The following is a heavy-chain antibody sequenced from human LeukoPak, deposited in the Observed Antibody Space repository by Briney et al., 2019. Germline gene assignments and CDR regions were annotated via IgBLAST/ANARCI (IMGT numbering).Heavy chain of an antibody. CDR1: GFTFSSYW. CDR3: AKTGSYYLDAPNKYYFDY. D-gene: IGHD1-26*01. V-gene: IGHV3-23*01. CDR2: ISGSGGST. Sequence: GGSLRLSCAASGFTFSSYWMHWVRQAPGKGLEWVSVISGSGGSTYYADSVKGRFTISRDNSKNTLYLQMNSLRAEDTAVYYCAKTGSYYLDAPNKYYFDYWGQGSLVTVSS. J-gene: IGHJ4*02.